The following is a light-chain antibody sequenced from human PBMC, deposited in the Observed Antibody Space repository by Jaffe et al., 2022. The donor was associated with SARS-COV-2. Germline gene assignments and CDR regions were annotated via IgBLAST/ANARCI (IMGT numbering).Light chain of an antibody. V-gene: IGLV2-23*01. CDR1: SSDVGSYNL. CDR3: CSYAGSSTFYV. J-gene: IGLJ1*01. Sequence: QSALAQPASVSGSPGRSITISCTGTSSDVGSYNLVSWYQQHPGKAPKLMIYEGSKRPSGVSNRFSGSKSGNTASLTISGLRAEDEADYYCCSYAGSSTFYVFGTGTKVTVL. CDR2: EGS.